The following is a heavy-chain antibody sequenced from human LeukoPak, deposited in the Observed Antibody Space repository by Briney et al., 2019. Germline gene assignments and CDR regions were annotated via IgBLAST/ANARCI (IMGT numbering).Heavy chain of an antibody. CDR1: GFTFTSYW. Sequence: PGGSLRLSCATSGFTFTSYWMNWVRQAPEKGLEWVAGIKQDGSVKYYVDSVKGRFTISRDNAKNSVYLQMNSLRADDTAVYYCARRNLFDYWGQGTLVTVSS. CDR3: ARRNLFDY. CDR2: IKQDGSVK. V-gene: IGHV3-7*01. J-gene: IGHJ4*02.